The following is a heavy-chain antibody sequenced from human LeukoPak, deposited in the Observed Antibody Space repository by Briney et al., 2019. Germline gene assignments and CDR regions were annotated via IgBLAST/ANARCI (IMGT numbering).Heavy chain of an antibody. J-gene: IGHJ4*02. CDR3: AGIVLKEAAQFDF. D-gene: IGHD2-8*01. Sequence: SETLSLTCSVSAGSISGVGYWSWIRQHPEKGLEWIGYIHYTENTYCNPSLTSRVAISVGMAQIQFSLNLNSVTAADTAVYFCAGIVLKEAAQFDFWGQGTLVTVS. CDR2: IHYTENT. V-gene: IGHV4-31*03. CDR1: AGSISGVGY.